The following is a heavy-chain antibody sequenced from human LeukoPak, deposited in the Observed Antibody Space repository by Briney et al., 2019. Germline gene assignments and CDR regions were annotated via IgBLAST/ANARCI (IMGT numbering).Heavy chain of an antibody. CDR2: ISAYNGNT. D-gene: IGHD6-19*01. V-gene: IGHV1-18*01. CDR3: ARVLEVAPALLYSSGWYWGYNWFDP. J-gene: IGHJ5*02. CDR1: GYTFTSYG. Sequence: ASVKVSCKASGYTFTSYGISWVRQAPGQGLEWMGWISAYNGNTNYAQKLQGRVTMTTDTSTSTAYMELRSLRSDDTAVYYCARVLEVAPALLYSSGWYWGYNWFDPWGQGTLVTVSS.